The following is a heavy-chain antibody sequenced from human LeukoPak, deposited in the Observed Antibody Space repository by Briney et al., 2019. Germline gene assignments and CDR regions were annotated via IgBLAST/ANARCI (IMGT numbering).Heavy chain of an antibody. J-gene: IGHJ3*02. Sequence: GSLRLSCAASGFTVSSSYMSWVRQAPGKGLEWVSVLYSSGTTYYADSVKARFTISRDNSKNTLYLQVNSLRAEDTAVYYCARDRRALDAFDIWGQGTMVTVSS. D-gene: IGHD3-3*02. CDR1: GFTVSSSY. V-gene: IGHV3-53*01. CDR3: ARDRRALDAFDI. CDR2: LYSSGTT.